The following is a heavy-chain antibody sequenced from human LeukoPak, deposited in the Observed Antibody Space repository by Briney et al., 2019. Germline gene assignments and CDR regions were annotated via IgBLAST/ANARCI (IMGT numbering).Heavy chain of an antibody. CDR1: GGSISSGGYY. J-gene: IGHJ4*02. Sequence: SETLSLTCTVSGGSISSGGYYWSWIRQPAGKGLEWIGRIYTSGSTNYNPSLKSRVTMSVDTSKNQFSLKLSSVTAADTAVYYCARGTVTTSSYFDYWGQGTLVTVSS. CDR2: IYTSGST. D-gene: IGHD4-11*01. V-gene: IGHV4-61*02. CDR3: ARGTVTTSSYFDY.